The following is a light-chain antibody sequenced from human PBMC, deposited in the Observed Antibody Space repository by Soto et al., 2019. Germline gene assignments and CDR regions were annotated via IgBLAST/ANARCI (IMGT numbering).Light chain of an antibody. CDR3: QSYDSSLSGVV. CDR2: GNL. Sequence: QSVLTQPPSVSGAPGQRVTISCTGSSSNIGAGYDVHSYQQLPGTAPKLLIHGNLNRPSGVPDRFPGSKSGTSASLALTGLQAEDEAHYYCQSYDSSLSGVVFGGGTKLTVL. J-gene: IGLJ2*01. V-gene: IGLV1-40*01. CDR1: SSNIGAGYD.